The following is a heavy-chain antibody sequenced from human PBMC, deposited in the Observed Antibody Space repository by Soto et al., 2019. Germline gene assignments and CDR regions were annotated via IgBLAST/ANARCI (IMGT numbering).Heavy chain of an antibody. CDR2: IYYSGST. J-gene: IGHJ4*02. V-gene: IGHV4-39*01. D-gene: IGHD3-22*01. CDR1: GGSISSSSYY. CDR3: ARRAPMPDSSGYYLDY. Sequence: QLQLQESGPGLVKPSETLSLTCTVSGGSISSSSYYWGWIRQPPGKGLEWIGNIYYSGSTYYNPSLKSRVTISVDTSKNQFSLKLSSLTAADTAVYYCARRAPMPDSSGYYLDYWGQGTLVTVSS.